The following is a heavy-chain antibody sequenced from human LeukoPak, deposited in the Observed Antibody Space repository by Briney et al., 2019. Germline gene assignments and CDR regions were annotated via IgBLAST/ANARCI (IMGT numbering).Heavy chain of an antibody. Sequence: GGSLRLSCAASGFTFSSYEMNWVRQAPGKGLEWVSSIGSSSSYIYYADSVKGRFTISRDNAKNSLYLQMNSLRAEDTAVYYCARGDVVVVAATPYDYWGQGTLVTVSS. CDR1: GFTFSSYE. J-gene: IGHJ4*02. CDR3: ARGDVVVVAATPYDY. CDR2: IGSSSSYI. V-gene: IGHV3-21*01. D-gene: IGHD2-15*01.